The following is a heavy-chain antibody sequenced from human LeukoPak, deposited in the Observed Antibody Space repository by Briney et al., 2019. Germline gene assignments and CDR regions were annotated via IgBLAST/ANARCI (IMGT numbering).Heavy chain of an antibody. CDR2: ISYDGNNK. CDR3: ARGANYDFWSGYTTDGYNWFDP. J-gene: IGHJ5*02. CDR1: GFTFSSYT. V-gene: IGHV3-30-3*01. D-gene: IGHD3-3*01. Sequence: GRSLRLSCAASGFTFSSYTLHWVRQAPCKGLEWVVIISYDGNNKYYADSVKGRFTISRDNSKNTLYLQMNSLRAEDTAVYYCARGANYDFWSGYTTDGYNWFDPWGQGTLVTVSS.